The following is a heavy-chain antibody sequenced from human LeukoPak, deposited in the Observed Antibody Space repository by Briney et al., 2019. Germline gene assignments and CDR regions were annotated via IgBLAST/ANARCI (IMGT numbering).Heavy chain of an antibody. CDR3: ARTPYYYGSGRWDWFDP. CDR2: INPNSGGT. V-gene: IGHV1-2*02. Sequence: ASVKVSCKASGYTFTGYYMHWVRQAPGQGLEWMGWINPNSGGTNYAQKFQGRVTMTRDTSISTAYMELSRLRSDDTAVYYCARTPYYYGSGRWDWFDPWGQGTLVTVSS. J-gene: IGHJ5*02. CDR1: GYTFTGYY. D-gene: IGHD3-10*01.